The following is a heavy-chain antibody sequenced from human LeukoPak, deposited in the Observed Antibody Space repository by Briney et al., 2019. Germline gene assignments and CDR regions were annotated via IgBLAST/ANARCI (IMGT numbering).Heavy chain of an antibody. D-gene: IGHD3-10*01. CDR2: SSTSGSTI. CDR3: ARESYYYGSGAYDP. V-gene: IGHV3-11*01. Sequence: PGGSLRLSCAASGFIISDYYMSWIRQAPGKGLEWLSYSSTSGSTISYADSVKGRFTISRDNAKNSLYLQMNSLGAEDTAVYYCARESYYYGSGAYDPWGQGTLVTVSS. CDR1: GFIISDYY. J-gene: IGHJ5*02.